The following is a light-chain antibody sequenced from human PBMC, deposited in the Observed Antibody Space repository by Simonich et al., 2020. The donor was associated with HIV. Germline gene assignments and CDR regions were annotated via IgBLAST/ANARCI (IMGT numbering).Light chain of an antibody. CDR1: QSLNSN. J-gene: IGKJ1*01. Sequence: EIVMTQSPATLPVSPGERATLSCRASQSLNSNLACYQQTPGQTPRLLICGASTRATGIPARFSGSGSGTEFTLTISSLQSEDFAVYYCQQYNNWPPGTFGQGTKVEIK. CDR3: QQYNNWPPGT. V-gene: IGKV3-15*01. CDR2: GAS.